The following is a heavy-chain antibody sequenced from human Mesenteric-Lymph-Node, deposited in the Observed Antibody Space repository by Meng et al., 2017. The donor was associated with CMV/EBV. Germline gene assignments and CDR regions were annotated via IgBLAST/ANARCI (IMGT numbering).Heavy chain of an antibody. V-gene: IGHV3-30*02. CDR3: ADLGERRFGYGDDLGYDAFDI. CDR2: IRYDGSNT. D-gene: IGHD4-17*01. Sequence: GGSLRLSCAASGFTFSHYAMYWVRQAPGKGLEWVAFIRYDGSNTYYADSVKGRFTISRDNSKNTLYLQMSSLRAEDTAVYYCADLGERRFGYGDDLGYDAFDIWGPGTVVTVSS. J-gene: IGHJ3*02. CDR1: GFTFSHYA.